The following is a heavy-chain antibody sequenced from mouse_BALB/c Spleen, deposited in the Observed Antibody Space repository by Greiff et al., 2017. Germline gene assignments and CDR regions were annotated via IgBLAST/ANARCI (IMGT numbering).Heavy chain of an antibody. J-gene: IGHJ4*01. V-gene: IGHV3-6*02. D-gene: IGHD2-1*01. CDR2: ISYDGSN. CDR1: GYSITSGYY. CDR3: ARDIYYGNSHPMDY. Sequence: EVQLQESGPGLVKPSQSLSLTCSVTGYSITSGYYWNWIRQFPGNKLEWMGYISYDGSNNYNPSLKNRISITRDTSKNQFFLKLNSVTTEDTATYYCARDIYYGNSHPMDYWGQGTSVTVSS.